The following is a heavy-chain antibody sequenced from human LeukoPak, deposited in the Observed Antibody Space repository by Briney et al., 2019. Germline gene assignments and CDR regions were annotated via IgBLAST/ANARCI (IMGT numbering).Heavy chain of an antibody. CDR2: INSDGSST. D-gene: IGHD1-1*01. CDR3: ARDWQLNYFDY. CDR1: GFTFSSYW. J-gene: IGHJ4*02. Sequence: GGSLRLSCAASGFTFSSYWMHWVRHAPGKGLVWVSRINSDGSSTSYADSVKGRFTISRDNAKNTLYLQMNSLRAGDTAVYYCARDWQLNYFDYWGQGTLVTVSS. V-gene: IGHV3-74*01.